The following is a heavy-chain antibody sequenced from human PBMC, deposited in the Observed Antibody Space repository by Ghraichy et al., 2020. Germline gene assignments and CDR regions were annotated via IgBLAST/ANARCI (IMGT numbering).Heavy chain of an antibody. J-gene: IGHJ4*02. CDR1: GFTFGDYG. V-gene: IGHV3-9*01. Sequence: GGSLRLSCTGSGFTFGDYGMHWVRQAPGKGLEWISMISDKSDAIGYADSVKGRFTTSRDNAKNSLYLQMNSLRAEDTAFYYCAKDLGGHRAYDYWGQGTLVNVSS. D-gene: IGHD3-16*01. CDR3: AKDLGGHRAYDY. CDR2: ISDKSDAI.